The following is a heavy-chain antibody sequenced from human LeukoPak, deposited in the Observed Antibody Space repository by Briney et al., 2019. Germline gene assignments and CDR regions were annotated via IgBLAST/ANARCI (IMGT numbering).Heavy chain of an antibody. CDR3: ARDLGYDIWSGYNY. J-gene: IGHJ4*02. CDR2: ITSISTYT. D-gene: IGHD3-3*01. CDR1: GFTLSSYS. Sequence: GRTLRLSCAASGFTLSSYSMNWVRQAPGKGLEWASSITSISTYTYYADSVKVRFTISRDNTKNSLYLQMNSLRAEDTAVYYCARDLGYDIWSGYNYWGQGTLVTVSS. V-gene: IGHV3-21*01.